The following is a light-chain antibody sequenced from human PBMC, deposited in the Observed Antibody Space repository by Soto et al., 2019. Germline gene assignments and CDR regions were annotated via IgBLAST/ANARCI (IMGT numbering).Light chain of an antibody. J-gene: IGKJ1*01. CDR1: QGISTY. CDR3: QQSYSTTWT. V-gene: IGKV1-39*01. Sequence: VQMTQSPSSLSASVGDRVTITCRASQGISTYLNWYLQKPGKAPKLLIYAASSLQSGVPSRFSGSGSETDFTLTISSLQPEDFATYSCQQSYSTTWTFGQGTKVDNK. CDR2: AAS.